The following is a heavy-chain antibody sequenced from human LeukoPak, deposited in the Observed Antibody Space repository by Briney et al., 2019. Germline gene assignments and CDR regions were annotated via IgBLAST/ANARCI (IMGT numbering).Heavy chain of an antibody. D-gene: IGHD3-10*01. CDR3: ARHVGNSGSGSYLTYFDY. CDR1: GGSISSYY. Sequence: SETLSLTCTVSGGSISSYYWSWIRQPPGKGLEWIGHIYYSGSTHYNPSLKSRVTISVDTSKNQFSLKLSSVTAADTAVYYCARHVGNSGSGSYLTYFDYWGQGALVTVSS. J-gene: IGHJ4*02. V-gene: IGHV4-59*08. CDR2: IYYSGST.